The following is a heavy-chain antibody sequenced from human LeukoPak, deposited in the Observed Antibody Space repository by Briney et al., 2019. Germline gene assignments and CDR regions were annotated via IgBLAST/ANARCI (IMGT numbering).Heavy chain of an antibody. CDR2: IDYSGST. V-gene: IGHV4-39*01. J-gene: IGHJ2*01. CDR3: ARRGIMITFGDWYFDL. Sequence: SETLSLTCTVSGGSISSSIYYWGWIRQPPGKGLEWIGSIDYSGSTYYNPSLKSRVTISVDTSKNQFSLKLSSVTAADTAMYYCARRGIMITFGDWYFDLWGRGTLVTVSS. CDR1: GGSISSSIYY. D-gene: IGHD3-16*01.